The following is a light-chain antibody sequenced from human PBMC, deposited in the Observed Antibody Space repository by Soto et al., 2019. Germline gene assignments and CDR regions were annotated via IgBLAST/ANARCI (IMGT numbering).Light chain of an antibody. J-gene: IGLJ3*02. CDR2: DVS. V-gene: IGLV2-11*01. CDR3: CSYAGSYTIWV. Sequence: QSVLTQPRSVSGSPGQSVTISCTGTRNDVGAYNYVSWYQQVPGKAPKVIIFDVSKRPSGVPDRFSGSRSGNTASLTISGLQADDEAHYYCCSYAGSYTIWVFGGGTKLTVL. CDR1: RNDVGAYNY.